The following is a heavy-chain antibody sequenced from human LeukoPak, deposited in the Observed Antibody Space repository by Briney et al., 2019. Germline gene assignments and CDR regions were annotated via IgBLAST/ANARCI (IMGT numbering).Heavy chain of an antibody. D-gene: IGHD4/OR15-4a*01. J-gene: IGHJ4*02. CDR2: IYSDNT. CDR3: ARRAGAYSHPYDY. V-gene: IGHV3-53*01. CDR1: GFTFSSYG. Sequence: GGSLRLSCAASGFTFSSYGMSWVCHAPGKGLEWVSFIYSDNTHYSASVKGRFTISRDNSKNTLYLQMNSLRAEDTAVYYCARRAGAYSHPYDYWGQGTLVTVSS.